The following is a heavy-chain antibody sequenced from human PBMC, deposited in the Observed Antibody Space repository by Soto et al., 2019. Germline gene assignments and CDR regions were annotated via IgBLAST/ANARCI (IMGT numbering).Heavy chain of an antibody. D-gene: IGHD3-10*01. J-gene: IGHJ4*02. CDR1: GFTVSRND. Sequence: QLVESGGGLIQAGGSTRLSCLVSGFTVSRNDMAWVRQAPGKGLEWASIIQSGGATSYPDSAQGRFTISRDNSKNTVYLQMSSLRVEDTGVYSCVRVLYGSGVVDFWGQGSLITVS. V-gene: IGHV3-53*01. CDR3: VRVLYGSGVVDF. CDR2: IQSGGAT.